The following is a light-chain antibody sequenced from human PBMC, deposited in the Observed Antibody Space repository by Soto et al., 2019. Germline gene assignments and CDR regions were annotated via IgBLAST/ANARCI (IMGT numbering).Light chain of an antibody. Sequence: EIVVTQSLATLSLSPGERVTLSCRASQRVSSSVAWYQQKPGRAPRLLISGASTRATGIPARFSGSGSGTDFTLTISSLQSEDFAVYHCQQYNAWPPLTFGGGTKVDIK. CDR3: QQYNAWPPLT. CDR2: GAS. J-gene: IGKJ4*01. V-gene: IGKV3-15*01. CDR1: QRVSSS.